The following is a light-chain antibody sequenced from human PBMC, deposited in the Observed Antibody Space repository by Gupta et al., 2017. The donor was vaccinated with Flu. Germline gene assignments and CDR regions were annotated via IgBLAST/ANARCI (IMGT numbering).Light chain of an antibody. CDR3: QQYYSSPPT. Sequence: SLGERATINCKSSQSGLDNFNDYNYLAWYQQTPGQPPRLLIYWASTRESGVPDRFSGSGSGANFTLTISSLQAEDVAVYYCQQYYSSPPTFGQGTKVEIK. V-gene: IGKV4-1*01. CDR2: WAS. CDR1: QSGLDNFNDYNY. J-gene: IGKJ1*01.